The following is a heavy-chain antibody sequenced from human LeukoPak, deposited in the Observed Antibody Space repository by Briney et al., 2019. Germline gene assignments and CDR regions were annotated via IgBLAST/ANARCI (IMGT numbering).Heavy chain of an antibody. Sequence: ASVKVSCKASGYTFTSYDINWVRQATGQGLEWMGWMNPNSGNTGYAQKFQGRVTMTRNTSISTAYMELSSLRSEDTAVYYCARAIHVDTGKDYWGQGTLVTVSS. CDR3: ARAIHVDTGKDY. CDR1: GYTFTSYD. D-gene: IGHD5-18*01. V-gene: IGHV1-8*01. J-gene: IGHJ4*02. CDR2: MNPNSGNT.